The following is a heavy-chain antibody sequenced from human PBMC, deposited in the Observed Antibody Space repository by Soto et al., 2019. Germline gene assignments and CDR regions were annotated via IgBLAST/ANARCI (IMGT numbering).Heavy chain of an antibody. Sequence: QVQLVESGGGVVQPGKSLRLSCAASGFTFSSYSMHWVRQAPGKGLEWVAVISYDGGNRYYTDSVKGRFTISRDNSKNTLYLQINTLRSEDTAVFYCARVSVTYCSGGSCYSQMDVWGQGTTVTVSS. CDR2: ISYDGGNR. J-gene: IGHJ6*02. CDR1: GFTFSSYS. CDR3: ARVSVTYCSGGSCYSQMDV. V-gene: IGHV3-30-3*01. D-gene: IGHD2-15*01.